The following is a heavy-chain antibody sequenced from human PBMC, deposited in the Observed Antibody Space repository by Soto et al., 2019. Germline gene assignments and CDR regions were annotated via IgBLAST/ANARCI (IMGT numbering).Heavy chain of an antibody. CDR2: INAGNGNT. CDR1: GYTFTSYA. V-gene: IGHV1-3*01. J-gene: IGHJ6*02. Sequence: ASVKVSCKASGYTFTSYAMHWVRQAPGQRLEWMGWINAGNGNTKYSQKFQGRVTITRDTSASTAYMELSSLRSEDTAVYYCAREGVDCSGGSCYFFRPIYYYHYQMVFWGQGSKVPVSS. D-gene: IGHD2-15*01. CDR3: AREGVDCSGGSCYFFRPIYYYHYQMVF.